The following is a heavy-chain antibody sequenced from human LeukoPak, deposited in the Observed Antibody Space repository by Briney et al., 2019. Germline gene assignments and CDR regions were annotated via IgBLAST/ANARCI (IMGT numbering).Heavy chain of an antibody. D-gene: IGHD3-22*01. CDR3: ARVYYYDPPDAFDI. Sequence: GGSLRLSCAASGFTFSSYWMHWVRQAPGKGLVWVSRINSDGSSTNYADSVKGRFTISRDNAKNSLYLQMNSLRAEDTAVYYCARVYYYDPPDAFDIWGQGTMVTVSS. CDR1: GFTFSSYW. CDR2: INSDGSST. V-gene: IGHV3-74*01. J-gene: IGHJ3*02.